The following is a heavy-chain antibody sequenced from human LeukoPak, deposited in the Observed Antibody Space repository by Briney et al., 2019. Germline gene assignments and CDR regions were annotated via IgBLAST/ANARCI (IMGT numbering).Heavy chain of an antibody. CDR2: INPSGGST. CDR3: ARVQASGDIVVVPAGFDP. D-gene: IGHD2-2*01. CDR1: GYTFTGYY. Sequence: GASVKVSCKASGYTFTGYYMHWVRQAPGQGLEWMGIINPSGGSTSYAQKFQGRVTMTRDTSTSTVYMELSSLRSEDTAVYYCARVQASGDIVVVPAGFDPWGQGTLVTVSS. V-gene: IGHV1-46*01. J-gene: IGHJ5*02.